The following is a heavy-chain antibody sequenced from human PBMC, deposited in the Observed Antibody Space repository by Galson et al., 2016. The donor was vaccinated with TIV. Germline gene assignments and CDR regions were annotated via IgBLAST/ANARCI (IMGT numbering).Heavy chain of an antibody. Sequence: SVKVSCKASGGLVSNSAISWVRQAPGQGLEWMGGIVPIFGTTKYEQKFQGRVTITADESTRIVNMELSSLTSEDTAVYYCAKDPYIYGSYLDHWGQGTLVTVSS. J-gene: IGHJ4*02. CDR2: IVPIFGTT. CDR3: AKDPYIYGSYLDH. CDR1: GGLVSNSA. V-gene: IGHV1-69*13. D-gene: IGHD5-18*01.